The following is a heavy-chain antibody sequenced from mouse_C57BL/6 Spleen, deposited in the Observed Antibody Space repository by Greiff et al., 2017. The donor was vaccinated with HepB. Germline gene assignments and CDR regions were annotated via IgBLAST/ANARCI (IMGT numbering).Heavy chain of an antibody. CDR2: ISDGGSYT. V-gene: IGHV5-4*03. J-gene: IGHJ3*01. CDR3: ARPYSNYWFAY. CDR1: GFTFSSYA. D-gene: IGHD2-5*01. Sequence: EVKLVESGGGLVKPGGSLKLSCAASGFTFSSYAMSWVRQTPEKRLEWVATISDGGSYTYYPDNVKGRFTISRDNAKNNLYLQMSHLKSEDTAMYYCARPYSNYWFAYWGQGTLVTVSA.